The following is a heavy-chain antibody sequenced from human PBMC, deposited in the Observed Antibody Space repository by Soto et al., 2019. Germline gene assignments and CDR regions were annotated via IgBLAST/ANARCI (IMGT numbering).Heavy chain of an antibody. D-gene: IGHD2-2*01. J-gene: IGHJ6*03. V-gene: IGHV4-34*01. Sequence: SETLSLTCAVYGGSFSGYYWRWIRQPPGKGLEWIGEINHSGSTNYIPSLKSRVTISVDTSKNQFSLKLSSVTAADTAVYYCARGPTIVVVPAATDMDVWGKGTTVTVSS. CDR2: INHSGST. CDR3: ARGPTIVVVPAATDMDV. CDR1: GGSFSGYY.